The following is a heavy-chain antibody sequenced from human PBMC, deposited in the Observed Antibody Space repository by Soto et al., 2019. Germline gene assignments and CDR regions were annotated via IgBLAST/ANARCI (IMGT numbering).Heavy chain of an antibody. D-gene: IGHD6-25*01. V-gene: IGHV4-4*02. CDR1: GGSISSFNW. CDR2: IYHSGTT. J-gene: IGHJ6*02. CDR3: ARDRVAATRTSYYGLDA. Sequence: SETLSLTCAVSGGSISSFNWWSWIRQTPGKGLEWIGEIYHSGTTNYNPSLKSRATISVDKSKNHFSLKLTSVTAADTAVYYCARDRVAATRTSYYGLDAWGQGTTVTVSS.